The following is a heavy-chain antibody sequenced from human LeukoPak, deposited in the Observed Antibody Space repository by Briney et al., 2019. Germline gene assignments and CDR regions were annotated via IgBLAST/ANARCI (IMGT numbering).Heavy chain of an antibody. V-gene: IGHV1-58*01. J-gene: IGHJ4*02. CDR2: IVVGSGNT. CDR3: ARDGGEYCSGGNCYFDY. Sequence: GASVKVSCKASGFTFTSSAVQWVRQARGQRLEWIGWIVVGSGNTNYAQKFQERVTITRDMSTSTAYMELSSLRSEDTAVYYCARDGGEYCSGGNCYFDYWGQGTLVTVSS. D-gene: IGHD2-15*01. CDR1: GFTFTSSA.